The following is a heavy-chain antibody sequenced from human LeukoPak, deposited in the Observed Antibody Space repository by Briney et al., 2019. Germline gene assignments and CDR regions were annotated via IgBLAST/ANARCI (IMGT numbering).Heavy chain of an antibody. D-gene: IGHD3-3*01. J-gene: IGHJ1*01. CDR3: AKDQAYYDFWSGYSTRAEYFQH. CDR1: GFTFSSYG. Sequence: GGSLRLSCAASGFTFSSYGMHWVRQAPGKGLEWVAVISYDGSNKYYADSAKGRFTISRDNSKNTLYLQMNSLRAEDTAVYYCAKDQAYYDFWSGYSTRAEYFQHWGQGTLVTVSS. V-gene: IGHV3-30*18. CDR2: ISYDGSNK.